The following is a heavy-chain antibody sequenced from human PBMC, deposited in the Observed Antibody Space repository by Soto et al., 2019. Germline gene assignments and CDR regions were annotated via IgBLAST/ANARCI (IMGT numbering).Heavy chain of an antibody. Sequence: GGSLRLSCAASGFTFSSYAMSWVRQAPGKGLEWVSAISGSGGSTYYADSVKGRFTISRDNSKNTLYLQMNSLRAEDTAVYYCAKSTYYYDSSGPRPLDYWGQGTLVTVSS. CDR1: GFTFSSYA. D-gene: IGHD3-22*01. V-gene: IGHV3-23*01. CDR3: AKSTYYYDSSGPRPLDY. CDR2: ISGSGGST. J-gene: IGHJ4*02.